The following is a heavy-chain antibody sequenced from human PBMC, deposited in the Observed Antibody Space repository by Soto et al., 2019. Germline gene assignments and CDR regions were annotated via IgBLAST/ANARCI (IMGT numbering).Heavy chain of an antibody. Sequence: SVKVSCKASGGTFSSYAISWVRQAPGQGLEWMGGIIPIFGTANYAQKFQGRVTMTADESTSTAYMELSSLRSEDTAVYYCARYYYDSSVSYYGMDVWGQGTTVTVSS. CDR3: ARYYYDSSVSYYGMDV. V-gene: IGHV1-69*01. CDR2: IIPIFGTA. CDR1: GGTFSSYA. D-gene: IGHD3-22*01. J-gene: IGHJ6*02.